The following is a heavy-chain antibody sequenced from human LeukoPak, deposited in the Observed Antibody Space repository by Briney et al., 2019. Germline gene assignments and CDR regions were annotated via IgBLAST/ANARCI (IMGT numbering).Heavy chain of an antibody. Sequence: ASVKVSCKASGYTFTSYDINWVRQATGQGLERMGWMNPNSGNTGYAQKFQGRVTMTRNTSISTAYMELSSLRSEDTAVYYCARAWFGAGGYYYYYMDVWGKGTTVTVSS. CDR2: MNPNSGNT. V-gene: IGHV1-8*01. D-gene: IGHD3-10*01. J-gene: IGHJ6*03. CDR3: ARAWFGAGGYYYYYMDV. CDR1: GYTFTSYD.